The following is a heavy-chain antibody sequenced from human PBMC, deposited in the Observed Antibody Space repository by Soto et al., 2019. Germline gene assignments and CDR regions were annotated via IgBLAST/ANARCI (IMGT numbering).Heavy chain of an antibody. CDR3: AGRFRGIYDL. J-gene: IGHJ4*02. Sequence: SETLSLTCTVSGGSISSYYWSWIRQPPGKGLEWIGYIYYSGSTNYNPSLKSRVTISVDTSKNQFSLRLSSVTAADTAVYYCAGRFRGIYDLWGQGTLDTVSA. CDR1: GGSISSYY. V-gene: IGHV4-59*08. CDR2: IYYSGST.